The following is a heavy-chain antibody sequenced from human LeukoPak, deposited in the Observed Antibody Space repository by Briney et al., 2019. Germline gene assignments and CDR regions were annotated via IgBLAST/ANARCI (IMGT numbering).Heavy chain of an antibody. J-gene: IGHJ4*02. CDR3: ARGYYQESVDY. V-gene: IGHV4-39*07. CDR1: GGSISSSSYY. Sequence: SETLSLTCTVSGGSISSSSYYWGWIRQPPGKGLEWIGSIYYSGSTYYNPSLKSRVTISVDTSKNQFSLKLSSVTAADTAVYYCARGYYQESVDYWGQGTLVTVSS. D-gene: IGHD3-10*01. CDR2: IYYSGST.